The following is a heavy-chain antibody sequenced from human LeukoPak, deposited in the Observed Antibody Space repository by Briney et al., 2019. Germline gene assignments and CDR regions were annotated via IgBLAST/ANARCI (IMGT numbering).Heavy chain of an antibody. CDR1: GGSISGYY. CDR3: ARGEGCSSTSCYLGWFDP. CDR2: IYTSGSI. J-gene: IGHJ5*02. Sequence: SETLSLTCTVSGGSISGYYWSWVRQPPGKGLEWIGYIYTSGSITYNPSLKSRVTISVDTSKNQFSLKLSSVTAADTAVYYCARGEGCSSTSCYLGWFDPWGQGTLVTVSS. V-gene: IGHV4-4*09. D-gene: IGHD2-2*01.